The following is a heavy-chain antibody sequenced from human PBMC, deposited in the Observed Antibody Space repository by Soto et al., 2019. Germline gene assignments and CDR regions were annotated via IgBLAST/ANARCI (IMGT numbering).Heavy chain of an antibody. CDR1: GGYFSGYY. D-gene: IGHD2-8*02. CDR3: ARDKITGLFDY. Sequence: SETLSLTCAVYGGYFSGYYWTWIRQPPGTGLEWIGEINHSGSTNYNPSLKSRVTISVDTSKNQYSLKQTSVTAADTAVYYCARDKITGLFDYWGQGTLVTV. CDR2: INHSGST. V-gene: IGHV4-34*01. J-gene: IGHJ4*02.